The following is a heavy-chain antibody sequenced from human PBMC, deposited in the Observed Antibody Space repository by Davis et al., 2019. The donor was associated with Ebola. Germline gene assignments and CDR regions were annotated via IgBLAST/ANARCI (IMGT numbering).Heavy chain of an antibody. D-gene: IGHD1-1*01. CDR2: FDPEDGEA. Sequence: ASAQVSCKCTASGYTLAESSMHWVRQAPGKGLEWMGYFDPEDGEAIYAQNFQGRVTMTEDTSTNTAYMELSGLRSEDTAVYYCSIGGTTEGFDYWGQGTLVTVSS. J-gene: IGHJ4*02. CDR3: SIGGTTEGFDY. CDR1: GYTLAESS. V-gene: IGHV1-24*01.